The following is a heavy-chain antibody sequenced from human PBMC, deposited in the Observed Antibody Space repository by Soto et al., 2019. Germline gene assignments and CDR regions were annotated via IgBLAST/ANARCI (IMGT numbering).Heavy chain of an antibody. V-gene: IGHV1-8*01. J-gene: IGHJ6*02. CDR2: MNPNSGNT. D-gene: IGHD5-18*01. CDR3: ARSFVDTAMVTYYYYYGMDV. Sequence: GASVKVSCKASGYTFTSYDINWVRQAAGQGLEWMGWMNPNSGNTGYAQKFQGRVTMTRNTSISTAYMELSSLRSEDTAVYYCARSFVDTAMVTYYYYYGMDVWGQGTTVTVSS. CDR1: GYTFTSYD.